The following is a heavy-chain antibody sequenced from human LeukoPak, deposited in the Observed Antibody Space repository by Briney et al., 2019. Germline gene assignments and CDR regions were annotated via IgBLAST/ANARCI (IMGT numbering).Heavy chain of an antibody. CDR1: GFTFSSYG. CDR3: VKDVGGSYAFDY. CDR2: ISYDGRDK. D-gene: IGHD1-26*01. J-gene: IGHJ4*02. V-gene: IGHV3-30*18. Sequence: GGSLRLSCAASGFTFSSYGMHWVRQAPGKGLEWVAVISYDGRDKYSADSVKGRFTISRDNSKNTLHLQMSTLRAEDTALYYCVKDVGGSYAFDYWGQGILVTVAS.